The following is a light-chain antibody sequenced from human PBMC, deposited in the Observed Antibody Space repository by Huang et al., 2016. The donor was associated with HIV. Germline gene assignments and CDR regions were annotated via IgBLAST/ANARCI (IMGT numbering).Light chain of an antibody. CDR3: QQSDRTPRT. Sequence: DIQMTQSPSSLSAFIGDRVNISCRASQNISRYLNWYQQKPGKAPKLLIYAAISLQGGVPSTFSGSGSGTDFTLTITNLQPEDSATYYCQQSDRTPRTFGQGTKLEIK. V-gene: IGKV1-39*01. J-gene: IGKJ2*01. CDR1: QNISRY. CDR2: AAI.